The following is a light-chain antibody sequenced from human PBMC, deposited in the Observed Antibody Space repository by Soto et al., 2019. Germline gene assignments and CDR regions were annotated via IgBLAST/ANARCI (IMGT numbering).Light chain of an antibody. J-gene: IGKJ1*01. CDR3: QQYGSSPRT. Sequence: EIVLTQSPGTLSLSPGERATLSCRASQSVSSYLAWYQQKPGQAPRLLIYGASSRATGVPGRFSGSGSGTDFTLTISRLEPEDFAVYYCQQYGSSPRTFGQGTKVDIK. V-gene: IGKV3-20*01. CDR1: QSVSSY. CDR2: GAS.